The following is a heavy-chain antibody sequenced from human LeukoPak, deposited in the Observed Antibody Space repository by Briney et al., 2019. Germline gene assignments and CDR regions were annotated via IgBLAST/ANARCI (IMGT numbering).Heavy chain of an antibody. V-gene: IGHV4-34*01. CDR1: TRSFSDYY. J-gene: IGHJ3*02. CDR2: INHSGST. D-gene: IGHD3-10*01. CDR3: ARAKLGDPVAYDI. Sequence: SETLSLTCAVYTRSFSDYYWNWLRQSPGKGLEWIGEINHSGSTKYNPSLKSRVTMSVDTSKNQFSLRLNSVTAADTAIYYCARAKLGDPVAYDIWGQGTTVTVSS.